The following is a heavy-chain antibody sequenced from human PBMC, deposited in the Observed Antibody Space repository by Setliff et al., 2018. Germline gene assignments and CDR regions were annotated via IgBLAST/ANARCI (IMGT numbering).Heavy chain of an antibody. CDR1: GGSVSSSSYY. Sequence: SETLSLTCTVSGGSVSSSSYYWGWIRQPPGKGLEWIGTIYYSGTTYYSPSLKSRVTISVYTSKNQFSLKLTSVTAADTAIYYCASRRTGPGGWFDYWGQGTLVTVSS. J-gene: IGHJ5*01. CDR2: IYYSGTT. V-gene: IGHV4-39*01. CDR3: ASRRTGPGGWFDY. D-gene: IGHD1-26*01.